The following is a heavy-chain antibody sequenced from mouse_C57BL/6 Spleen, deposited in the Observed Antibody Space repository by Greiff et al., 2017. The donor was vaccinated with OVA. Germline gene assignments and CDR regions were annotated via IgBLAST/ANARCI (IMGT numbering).Heavy chain of an antibody. J-gene: IGHJ3*01. CDR2: ISSGSSTI. Sequence: DVHLVESGGGLVKPGGSLKLSCAASGFTFSDYGMHWVRQAPEKGLEWVAYISSGSSTIYYADTVKGRFTISRDNAKNTLFLQMTSLRSEDTAMYYCANGYYVWFAYWGQGTLVTVSA. CDR1: GFTFSDYG. D-gene: IGHD2-3*01. CDR3: ANGYYVWFAY. V-gene: IGHV5-17*01.